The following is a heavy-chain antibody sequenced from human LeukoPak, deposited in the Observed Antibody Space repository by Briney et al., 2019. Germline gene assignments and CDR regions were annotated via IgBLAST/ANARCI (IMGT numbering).Heavy chain of an antibody. D-gene: IGHD3-10*01. CDR1: GGSISSYY. Sequence: SETLSLTCTVSGGSISSYYWSWIRQPAGKGLEWIGHIYYSGSTNYNPSLKSRVTISVDTSKNQFSLKLSSVTAADTAVYYCARRYGSGSSGTFDYWGQGTLVTVSS. V-gene: IGHV4-59*01. CDR3: ARRYGSGSSGTFDY. J-gene: IGHJ4*02. CDR2: IYYSGST.